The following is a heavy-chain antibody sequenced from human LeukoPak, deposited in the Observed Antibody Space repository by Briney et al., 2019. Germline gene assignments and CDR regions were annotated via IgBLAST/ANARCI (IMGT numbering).Heavy chain of an antibody. J-gene: IGHJ3*02. V-gene: IGHV3-30*02. CDR2: IRYDGSNK. CDR3: ARVTYSSGWYGDAFDI. Sequence: GESLRLSCAASRFTFSSYGMHWVRQAPGEGLEWVAFIRYDGSNKFYADSVKGRFTISRDNAKNTLYLQMNSLRAEDTAVYYCARVTYSSGWYGDAFDIWGQGTMVTVSS. D-gene: IGHD6-19*01. CDR1: RFTFSSYG.